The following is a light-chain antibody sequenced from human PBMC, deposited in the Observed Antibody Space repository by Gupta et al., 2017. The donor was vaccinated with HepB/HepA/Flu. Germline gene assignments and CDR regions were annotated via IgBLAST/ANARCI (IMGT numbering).Light chain of an antibody. CDR3: QQYDSYPFT. CDR1: QDISYS. Sequence: DIQITRPPSSLSAPEGDTVTITCRASQDISYSLAWFQQKPGKAPKTLIYAASSLQSGVPSQFSGGGSGTFFTLTITGLQPEDFATYYCQQYDSYPFTFGPGTRVDIK. V-gene: IGKV1-16*02. J-gene: IGKJ3*01. CDR2: AAS.